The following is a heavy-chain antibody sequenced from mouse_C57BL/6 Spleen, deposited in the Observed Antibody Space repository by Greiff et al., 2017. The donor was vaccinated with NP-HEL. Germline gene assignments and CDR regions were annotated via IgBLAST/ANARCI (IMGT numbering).Heavy chain of an antibody. V-gene: IGHV1-69*01. Sequence: QVQLQQPGAELVMPGASVKLSCKASGYTFTSYWMHWVKQRPGQGLEWIGEIDPSDSYTNYNQKFKGKSTLTVDKSSSTAYMQLSSLTSEDSAVYYCARWGYGNPPPYWGQGTLVTVSA. CDR3: ARWGYGNPPPY. D-gene: IGHD2-1*01. CDR2: IDPSDSYT. J-gene: IGHJ3*01. CDR1: GYTFTSYW.